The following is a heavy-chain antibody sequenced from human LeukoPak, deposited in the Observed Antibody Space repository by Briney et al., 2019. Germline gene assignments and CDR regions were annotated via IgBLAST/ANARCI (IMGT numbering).Heavy chain of an antibody. CDR1: GFRFSSYG. V-gene: IGHV3-30*18. CDR2: ISYDGSNK. J-gene: IGHJ5*02. CDR3: AKDGSITAAGGFDP. Sequence: GGSLRLSCAASGFRFSSYGMHWVRQAPGKGLEWVAVISYDGSNKYYADSVKGRFTISRDKSKNTLDLQMYSLRAQDTAVYYCAKDGSITAAGGFDPWGQGTLVTVSS. D-gene: IGHD6-13*01.